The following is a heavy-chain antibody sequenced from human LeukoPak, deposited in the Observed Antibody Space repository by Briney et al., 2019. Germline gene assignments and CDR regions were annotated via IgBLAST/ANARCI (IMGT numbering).Heavy chain of an antibody. CDR2: IRYDGSNK. CDR3: SKDYGIDGTGGAWLDP. D-gene: IGHD1-20*01. Sequence: GGSLRLSCAASGFTFNRYGIQWVRQAPGKGLEWVAFIRYDGSNKYYANSVKGRFTISRDNSKNTLYLQMNSLRLEDTAVYYWSKDYGIDGTGGAWLDPWGQGTMVTVSS. CDR1: GFTFNRYG. V-gene: IGHV3-30*02. J-gene: IGHJ5*02.